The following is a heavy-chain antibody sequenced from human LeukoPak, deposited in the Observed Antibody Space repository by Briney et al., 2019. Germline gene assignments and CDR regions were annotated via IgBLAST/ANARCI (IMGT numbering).Heavy chain of an antibody. CDR2: ISYDESNK. V-gene: IGHV3-30*18. J-gene: IGHJ4*02. D-gene: IGHD1-26*01. CDR1: GFTFRSYG. Sequence: GGSLRLSCAASGFTFRSYGMHWVRQAPGKGLEWVAVISYDESNKYYADSMKGRFTISRDNSKNTLYLQMNSLRAEDTAVYYCSKSGSYGVPLDYWGQGTLVTVSS. CDR3: SKSGSYGVPLDY.